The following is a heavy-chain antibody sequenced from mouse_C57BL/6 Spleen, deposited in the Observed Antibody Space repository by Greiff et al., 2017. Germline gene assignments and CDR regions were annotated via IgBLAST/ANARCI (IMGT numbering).Heavy chain of an antibody. D-gene: IGHD1-1*02. V-gene: IGHV1-62-2*01. CDR3: ARHEVGGGYVDY. CDR2: FYPGSGSI. J-gene: IGHJ2*01. Sequence: VQLQQSGAELVKPGASVKLSCKASGYTFTAYPIHWVKQRSGQGLEWIGWFYPGSGSIKYNEKFKDKATLTADKSSSTVYMELSRLTSEVSAVYFCARHEVGGGYVDYWGQGTTLTVSS. CDR1: GYTFTAYP.